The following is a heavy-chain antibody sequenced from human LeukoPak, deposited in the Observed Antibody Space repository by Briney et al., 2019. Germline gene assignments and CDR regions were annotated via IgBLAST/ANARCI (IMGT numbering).Heavy chain of an antibody. CDR3: ASGEYTYGFPPFDY. V-gene: IGHV4-39*01. CDR2: IYYSGST. Sequence: PSETLSLTCTVSGGSISSSSYYWGWIRQPPGKGLEWIGSIYYSGSTYYNPSLKSRVTISVDTSKNQFSLKLNSVTAADTAVFYCASGEYTYGFPPFDYWGQGTLVTVSS. CDR1: GGSISSSSYY. J-gene: IGHJ4*02. D-gene: IGHD5-18*01.